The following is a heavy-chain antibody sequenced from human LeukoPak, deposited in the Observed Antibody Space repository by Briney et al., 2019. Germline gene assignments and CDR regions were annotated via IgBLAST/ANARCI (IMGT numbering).Heavy chain of an antibody. CDR2: ISGRGANT. D-gene: IGHD3-3*01. J-gene: IGHJ6*03. V-gene: IGHV3-23*01. CDR1: AFTFTHYA. CDR3: AKDPGDYDFYYMDV. Sequence: GGSYRLSCAESAFTFTHYAVSWLRPAWGKGLHSLPAISGRGANTYYTDSVKGRFAISRDNSKNMLYLQMNSLRAEDTAVYYCAKDPGDYDFYYMDVWGKGTTVTVSS.